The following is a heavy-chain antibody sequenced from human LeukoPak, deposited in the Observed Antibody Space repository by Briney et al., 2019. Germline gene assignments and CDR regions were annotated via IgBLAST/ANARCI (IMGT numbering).Heavy chain of an antibody. D-gene: IGHD3-10*01. CDR1: GFTFSSYE. Sequence: GDSLRLSCAASGFTFSSYEMNWLRQAPGKGLEWVSYISSSGSTIYYADSAKGRFTISRDNAKNSLYLQMNGLGAEDSAGYYCARDEGFGELFFDYWGQGTLVTVSS. V-gene: IGHV3-48*03. CDR3: ARDEGFGELFFDY. J-gene: IGHJ4*02. CDR2: ISSSGSTI.